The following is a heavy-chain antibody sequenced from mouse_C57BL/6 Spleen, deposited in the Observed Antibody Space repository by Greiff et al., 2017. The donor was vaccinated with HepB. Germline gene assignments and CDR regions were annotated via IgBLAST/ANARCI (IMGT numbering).Heavy chain of an antibody. CDR2: IHPSDSDT. CDR1: GYTFTSYW. CDR3: AINCERDWFAY. Sequence: QVQLQQPGAELVKPGASVKVSCKASGYTFTSYWMHWVKQRPGQGLEWIGRIHPSDSDTNYNQKFKGKATLTVDKSSSTAYMQLSSLTSEDSAVYYCAINCERDWFAYWGQGTLVTVSA. J-gene: IGHJ3*01. V-gene: IGHV1-74*01. D-gene: IGHD4-1*01.